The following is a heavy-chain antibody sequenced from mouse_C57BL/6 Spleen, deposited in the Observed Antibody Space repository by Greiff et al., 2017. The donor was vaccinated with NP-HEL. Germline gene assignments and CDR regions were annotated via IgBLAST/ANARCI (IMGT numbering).Heavy chain of an antibody. V-gene: IGHV5-17*01. J-gene: IGHJ4*01. Sequence: EVKLVESGGGLVKPGGSLKLSCAASGFTFSDYGMHWVRQAPEKGLEWVAYISSGSSTIYYADTVKGRFTISRDNAKNTLFLQMTSLRSEDTAMYYCARGVGQDYAMDYWGQGTSVTVSS. D-gene: IGHD3-3*01. CDR3: ARGVGQDYAMDY. CDR1: GFTFSDYG. CDR2: ISSGSSTI.